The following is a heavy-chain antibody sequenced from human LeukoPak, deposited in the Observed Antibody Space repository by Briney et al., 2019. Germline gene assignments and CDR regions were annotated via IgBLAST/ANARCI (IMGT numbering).Heavy chain of an antibody. CDR1: GFTFSSSA. CDR2: ISYDGSNK. V-gene: IGHV3-30-3*01. CDR3: ARDSGPFDP. Sequence: GGSLRLSCAASGFTFSSSAMHWVRQAPGKGLEWVAVISYDGSNKYYADSVKGRFTISRDNSQNTLYLQMNSLRAEDTAVYYCARDSGPFDPRGQGTLVTVSS. D-gene: IGHD3-10*01. J-gene: IGHJ5*02.